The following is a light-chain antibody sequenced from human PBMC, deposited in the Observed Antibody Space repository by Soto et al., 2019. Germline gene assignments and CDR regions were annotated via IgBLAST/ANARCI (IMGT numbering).Light chain of an antibody. Sequence: QSALTQPASVSGSPGQSITISRTGTSADIGFYDYVSWYQQYPGKAPNLLIYGVTYRPSGISYRFSGSKSGSTASLTISGLRDEDDADYYCSSYSTSFFYVFGTGTKVTVL. CDR1: SADIGFYDY. CDR2: GVT. J-gene: IGLJ1*01. V-gene: IGLV2-14*01. CDR3: SSYSTSFFYV.